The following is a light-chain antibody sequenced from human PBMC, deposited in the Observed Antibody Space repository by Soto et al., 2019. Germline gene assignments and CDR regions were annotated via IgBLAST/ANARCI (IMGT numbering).Light chain of an antibody. CDR2: GAS. Sequence: EIVMTQPPATLSLSPGARATLSCRASQSIGSNVAWYQQRPGQVPRLLIYGASTRATGIPDRFSASGSGTEFTLTITVLQSEDSAIYHCQQYDDWPPITCGQGTRLEIK. CDR3: QQYDDWPPIT. CDR1: QSIGSN. V-gene: IGKV3-15*01. J-gene: IGKJ5*01.